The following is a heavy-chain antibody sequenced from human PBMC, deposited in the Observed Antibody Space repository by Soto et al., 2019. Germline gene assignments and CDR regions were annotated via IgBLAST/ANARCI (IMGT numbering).Heavy chain of an antibody. D-gene: IGHD3-3*01. CDR2: IIPIFGTA. CDR3: ARGSTLTNPFDY. Sequence: SVKVSCKASGGTFSGYAISWVRQAPGQGLEWMGGIIPIFGTANYAQKFQGRVTITADESTSTAYMELSSLRSEDTAVYYCARGSTLTNPFDYWGQGTLVTVSS. V-gene: IGHV1-69*13. J-gene: IGHJ4*02. CDR1: GGTFSGYA.